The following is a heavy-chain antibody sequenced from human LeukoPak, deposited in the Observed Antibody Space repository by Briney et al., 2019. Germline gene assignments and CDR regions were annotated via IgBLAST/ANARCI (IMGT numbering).Heavy chain of an antibody. J-gene: IGHJ5*02. CDR2: IYDSGST. CDR3: ARDPITISNSDWFDP. Sequence: SETLSLTCTVSGYSISSGYYWGWIRQPPGEGLEWIGSIYDSGSTYYNPSLKNRVTISVDTSKNQFSLKLSSATAADTAVYYCARDPITISNSDWFDPWGQGTLVTVSS. CDR1: GYSISSGYY. V-gene: IGHV4-38-2*02. D-gene: IGHD3-3*01.